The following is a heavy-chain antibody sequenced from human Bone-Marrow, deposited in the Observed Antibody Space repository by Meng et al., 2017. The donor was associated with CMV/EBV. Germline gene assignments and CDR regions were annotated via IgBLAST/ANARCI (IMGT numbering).Heavy chain of an antibody. CDR2: ISGCSGDT. V-gene: IGHV1-18*01. Sequence: ASVKVSCKASGYRFNRYGIAWVRQAPGQGLEWMGWISGCSGDTNYAQKFQGRVTMTTDTSTSSAYLDLRGLTSDDTAIYYCARGSDWFAPWGQGNLVTGAS. CDR3: ARGSDWFAP. CDR1: GYRFNRYG. J-gene: IGHJ5*02.